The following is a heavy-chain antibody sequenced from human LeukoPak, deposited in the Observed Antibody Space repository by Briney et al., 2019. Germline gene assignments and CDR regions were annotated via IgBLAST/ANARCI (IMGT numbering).Heavy chain of an antibody. CDR2: IYHSGST. V-gene: IGHV4-4*02. CDR3: ARGGGYMFDY. J-gene: IGHJ4*02. Sequence: SGTLSLTCAVSGGSISSNNWWSWVRQPPGKGLEWIGEIYHSGSTNYNPSLKSRVTLSLDKSKNQVSLKLSSVTAADTAVYYCARGGGYMFDYWGQGTLVTVSS. D-gene: IGHD1-26*01. CDR1: GGSISSNNW.